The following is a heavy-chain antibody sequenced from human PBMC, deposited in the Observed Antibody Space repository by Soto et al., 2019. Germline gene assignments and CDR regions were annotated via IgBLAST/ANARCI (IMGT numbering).Heavy chain of an antibody. D-gene: IGHD2-15*01. CDR2: ISSSGNTI. J-gene: IGHJ5*02. Sequence: GGSLRLSCAASGFTFSDYYMSWIRQAPGKGLQWISYISSSGNTIYYADSVKGRFTISRDNARKSLDLQMNSLRAEDTAVYYCARLLGVVVAEESNWFDPWGQGLLVTVSS. CDR3: ARLLGVVVAEESNWFDP. CDR1: GFTFSDYY. V-gene: IGHV3-11*01.